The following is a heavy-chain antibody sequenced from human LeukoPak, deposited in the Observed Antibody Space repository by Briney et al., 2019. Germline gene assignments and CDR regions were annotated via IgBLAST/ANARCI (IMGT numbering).Heavy chain of an antibody. Sequence: GGSLRLSCAASGFTFSSYGMHWVRQAPGKGLEWVAVISYDGSNKYYADSVKGRFTISRDNSKNTLYLQMNSLRAEDTAVYYCAKIVTYYYGSGSLDPWGQGTLVTVSS. V-gene: IGHV3-30*18. CDR3: AKIVTYYYGSGSLDP. CDR1: GFTFSSYG. CDR2: ISYDGSNK. D-gene: IGHD3-10*01. J-gene: IGHJ5*02.